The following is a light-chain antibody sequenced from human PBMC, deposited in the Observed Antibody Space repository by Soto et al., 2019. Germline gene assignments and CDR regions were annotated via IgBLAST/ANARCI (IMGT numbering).Light chain of an antibody. J-gene: IGKJ5*01. V-gene: IGKV3-15*01. CDR3: QQYNNWLPIT. CDR1: QSVSRN. Sequence: EVVLTRSPGTLSVSPGERATLSCRASQSVSRNLAWYQQKPGQAPRLLXYGASTRANGIPARFSGSGSGTELTLTISSLQSEDFAVYYCQQYNNWLPITFGQGTRLEIK. CDR2: GAS.